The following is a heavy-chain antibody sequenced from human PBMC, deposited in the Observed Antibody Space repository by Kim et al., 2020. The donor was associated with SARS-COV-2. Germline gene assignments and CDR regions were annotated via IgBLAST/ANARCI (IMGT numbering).Heavy chain of an antibody. Sequence: GGSLRLSCAASGFTFSSYGMHWVRQAPGKGLEWVAVIWYDGSNKYYADSVKGRFTISRDNSKNTLYLQMNSLRAEDTAVYYCARDRYIPIAVAGTDYFDYWGQGTLVTVSS. CDR1: GFTFSSYG. CDR2: IWYDGSNK. V-gene: IGHV3-33*01. D-gene: IGHD6-19*01. J-gene: IGHJ4*02. CDR3: ARDRYIPIAVAGTDYFDY.